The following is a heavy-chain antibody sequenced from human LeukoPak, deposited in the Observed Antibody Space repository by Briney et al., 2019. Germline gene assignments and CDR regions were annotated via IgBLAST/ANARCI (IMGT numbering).Heavy chain of an antibody. J-gene: IGHJ4*02. CDR1: GFSFRSYG. V-gene: IGHV3-30*02. CDR3: AKDLEAGTSGYSLDY. CDR2: IRNDGSDK. Sequence: GGPLRLSCAASGFSFRSYGMHWVRQAPGQGLEGVAFIRNDGSDKYYADSVRGRFTISRDNSKNSLHVQMNSLRVEDTGVYYCAKDLEAGTSGYSLDYWGQGTLVSVSS. D-gene: IGHD3-22*01.